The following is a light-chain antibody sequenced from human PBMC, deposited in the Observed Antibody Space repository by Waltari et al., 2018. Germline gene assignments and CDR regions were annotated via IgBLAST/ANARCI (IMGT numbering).Light chain of an antibody. J-gene: IGLJ2*01. CDR3: QAWDTSTVV. Sequence: SYELTQPPSVSVSPGQTASITCSGDELGDKYVCWYQQKPGQSPMLVIYQDGERPSGIPERFSGSNSGNTATLTISGTQAMDEADYYRQAWDTSTVVFGGGTELTVL. CDR1: ELGDKY. V-gene: IGLV3-1*01. CDR2: QDG.